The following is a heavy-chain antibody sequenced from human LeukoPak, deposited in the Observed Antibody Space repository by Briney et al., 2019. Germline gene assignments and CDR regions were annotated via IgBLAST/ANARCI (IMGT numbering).Heavy chain of an antibody. J-gene: IGHJ6*03. CDR1: NGSISGSGYY. Sequence: SETLSLTCTVSNGSISGSGYYWGWLRQPPGKGLEWIGSIYYSGTTYYNPSLESRVTISVDTSKNQFSLKVRSATAADTAAYYCGGPNYYYMDVWGKGTTVTVSS. CDR3: GGPNYYYMDV. CDR2: IYYSGTT. V-gene: IGHV4-39*01.